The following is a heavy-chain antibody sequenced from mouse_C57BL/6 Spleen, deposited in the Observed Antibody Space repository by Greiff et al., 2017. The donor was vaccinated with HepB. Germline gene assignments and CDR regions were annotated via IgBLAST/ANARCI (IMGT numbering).Heavy chain of an antibody. Sequence: VKLQESGAELVRPGSSVKLSCKASGYTFTSYWMHWVKQRPIQGLEWIGNIDPSDSATHYNQKFKDKATLTVDKSSSTAYMQLSSLTSEDSAVYYCARANYGSSYVRAMDYWGQGTSVTVSS. CDR1: GYTFTSYW. J-gene: IGHJ4*01. D-gene: IGHD1-1*01. CDR3: ARANYGSSYVRAMDY. CDR2: IDPSDSAT. V-gene: IGHV1-52*01.